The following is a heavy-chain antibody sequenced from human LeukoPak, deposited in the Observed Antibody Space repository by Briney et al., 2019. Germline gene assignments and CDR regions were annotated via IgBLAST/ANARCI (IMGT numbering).Heavy chain of an antibody. Sequence: SETLSLTCAVYGGSFSGYYWSWIRQPPGKGLEWIGEINHSGSTNYNPSLKSRVTISVDTSKNQFSLKLSSVTAADTAVYYCARVLPRRNIVVVPAARTRSKEWFDPWRQGTLVTVSS. CDR1: GGSFSGYY. CDR2: INHSGST. J-gene: IGHJ5*02. CDR3: ARVLPRRNIVVVPAARTRSKEWFDP. V-gene: IGHV4-34*01. D-gene: IGHD2-2*01.